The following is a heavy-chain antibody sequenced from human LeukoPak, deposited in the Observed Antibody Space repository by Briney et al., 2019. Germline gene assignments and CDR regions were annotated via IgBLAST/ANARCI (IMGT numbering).Heavy chain of an antibody. V-gene: IGHV4-34*01. J-gene: IGHJ4*02. D-gene: IGHD6-19*01. CDR2: INHSGST. CDR1: GGSFSGYY. CDR3: ARGTLYRGWSYYLDF. Sequence: SETLSLTCAVYGGSFSGYYWSWIRQPPGKGLEWIGEINHSGSTNYNPSLKSRVTISVDMSKNHFSLRLRPVTAADTAMYYCARGTLYRGWSYYLDFWGQGSQVTVSS.